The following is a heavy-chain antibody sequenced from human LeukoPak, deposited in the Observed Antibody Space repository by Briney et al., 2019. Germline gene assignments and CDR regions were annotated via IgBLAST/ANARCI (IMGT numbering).Heavy chain of an antibody. Sequence: LGGSLRLSCAASGFSFSSSWMHWVRHAPGEGLVWVSRINDDETSTSYADSVKGRFTISRDNAKNTLYLQMNSLRADDTAVYFCARAGMLGSPPRSRNWFDPWGQGTLVTVSS. CDR3: ARAGMLGSPPRSRNWFDP. CDR2: INDDETST. V-gene: IGHV3-74*01. CDR1: GFSFSSSW. J-gene: IGHJ5*02. D-gene: IGHD3-10*02.